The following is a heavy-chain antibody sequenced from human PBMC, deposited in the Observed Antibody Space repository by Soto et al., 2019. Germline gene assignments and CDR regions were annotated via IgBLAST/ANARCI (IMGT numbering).Heavy chain of an antibody. Sequence: PGGSLRLSCAASGFTFSSYGMDWVRQAPGKGLEWVAVISYDGSNKYYADSVKGRFTISRDNSKNTLYLQMNSLRAEDTAVYYCAKDWYCSSTSCYERAFDIWGQGTMVTVSS. CDR3: AKDWYCSSTSCYERAFDI. CDR1: GFTFSSYG. V-gene: IGHV3-30*18. CDR2: ISYDGSNK. J-gene: IGHJ3*02. D-gene: IGHD2-2*01.